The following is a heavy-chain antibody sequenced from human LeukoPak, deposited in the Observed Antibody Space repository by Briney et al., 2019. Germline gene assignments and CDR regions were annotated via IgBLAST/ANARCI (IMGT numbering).Heavy chain of an antibody. J-gene: IGHJ4*02. V-gene: IGHV3-30*02. D-gene: IGHD3-22*01. CDR3: AREWDSSGYYIDY. CDR1: GFTFSHFG. Sequence: GGSLRLSCAASGFTFSHFGMHWARQAPGKGLEWVAFIRADGSGRYYADSVNGRFTISRDNAKNSLYLQMNSLRAEDTAVYYCAREWDSSGYYIDYWGQGTLVTVSS. CDR2: IRADGSGR.